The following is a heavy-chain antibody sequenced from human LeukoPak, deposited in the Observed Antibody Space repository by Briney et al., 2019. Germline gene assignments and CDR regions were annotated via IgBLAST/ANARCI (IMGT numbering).Heavy chain of an antibody. CDR3: VRERTNYYDSSGYY. D-gene: IGHD3-22*01. CDR1: GFTFSSHW. CDR2: IKQDGSEK. V-gene: IGHV3-7*05. J-gene: IGHJ4*02. Sequence: GGSLRLSCAASGFTFSSHWMSWVRQAPGKGLEGVANIKQDGSEKYYVDSVKGRFTISRDNAKNSLYLEMNSLRAEDTAVYYCVRERTNYYDSSGYYWGQGTLVTVSS.